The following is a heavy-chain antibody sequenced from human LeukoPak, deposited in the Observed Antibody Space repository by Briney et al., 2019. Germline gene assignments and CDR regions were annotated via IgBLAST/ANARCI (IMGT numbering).Heavy chain of an antibody. CDR1: GFTFRDHY. J-gene: IGHJ4*02. D-gene: IGHD1/OR15-1a*01. Sequence: GGSLRLSCAASGFTFRDHYMSWIRQTPGEGLEWVSYISNRGYSTYYADSVKGRFTISRDNAKNSLYLEMQSLRAEDTAVYYCARNKRRFDQWGQGTVVTVSS. CDR2: ISNRGYST. CDR3: ARNKRRFDQ. V-gene: IGHV3-11*01.